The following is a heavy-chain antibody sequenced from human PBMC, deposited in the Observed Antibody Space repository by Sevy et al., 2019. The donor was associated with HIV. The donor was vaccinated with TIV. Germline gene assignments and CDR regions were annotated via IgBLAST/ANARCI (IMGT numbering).Heavy chain of an antibody. Sequence: GESLKISCAASGFTFSSYAMSWVRQAPGKGLEWVSAIGGSGGSTYYADSVKGRFTISRDNSKNTLYLQMNSLRAEDTAVYYCAKDGFKPSVGDENYYYYYMDVWGKGTTVTVSS. CDR2: IGGSGGST. D-gene: IGHD3-16*01. CDR3: AKDGFKPSVGDENYYYYYMDV. CDR1: GFTFSSYA. J-gene: IGHJ6*03. V-gene: IGHV3-23*01.